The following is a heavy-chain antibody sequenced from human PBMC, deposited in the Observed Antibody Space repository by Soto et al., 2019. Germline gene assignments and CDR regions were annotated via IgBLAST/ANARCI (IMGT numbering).Heavy chain of an antibody. CDR3: ARGRYDSSGYDFDY. CDR1: GGTFSSSA. V-gene: IGHV1-69*06. Sequence: GASVKVSCKASGGTFSSSAISWVRQAPGQGLEWMGGIIPMFGSANYAQKFQGRVTIIADKSTSTAYMELSSLRSEDTAVYYCARGRYDSSGYDFDYWGQGTLVTVSS. CDR2: IIPMFGSA. D-gene: IGHD3-22*01. J-gene: IGHJ4*02.